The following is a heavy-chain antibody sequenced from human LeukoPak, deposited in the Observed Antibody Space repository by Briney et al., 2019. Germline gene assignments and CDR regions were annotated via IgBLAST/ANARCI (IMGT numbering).Heavy chain of an antibody. CDR1: GYTFTSYG. D-gene: IGHD1-14*01. V-gene: IGHV1-18*01. Sequence: GASVKVSCKASGYTFTSYGISWVRQAPGQGLEWMGWISGYNGNTNYAQNLQGRVTMTRDMSTSTVYMELSSLRSEDTAVYYCARDLNHGLGYYMDVWGKGTTVTVSS. CDR3: ARDLNHGLGYYMDV. J-gene: IGHJ6*03. CDR2: ISGYNGNT.